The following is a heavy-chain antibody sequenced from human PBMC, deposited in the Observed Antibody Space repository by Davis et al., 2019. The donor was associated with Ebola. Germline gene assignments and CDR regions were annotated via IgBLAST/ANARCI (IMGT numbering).Heavy chain of an antibody. CDR1: GFTFSRYS. CDR3: ARGWDIVVVVAARPDAFDI. J-gene: IGHJ3*02. Sequence: PGGSLRLSCAASGFTFSRYSMNWVRQAPGKGLEWVSSISSSSSFIYYADSVKGRFTISRDNAKNSLYLQMNSLRAEDTAVYYCARGWDIVVVVAARPDAFDIWGQGTMVTVSS. D-gene: IGHD2-15*01. CDR2: ISSSSSFI. V-gene: IGHV3-21*01.